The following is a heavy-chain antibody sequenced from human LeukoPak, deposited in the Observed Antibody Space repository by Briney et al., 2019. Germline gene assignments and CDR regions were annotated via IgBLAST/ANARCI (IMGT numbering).Heavy chain of an antibody. D-gene: IGHD2-15*01. V-gene: IGHV1-46*01. J-gene: IGHJ3*02. Sequence: GASVKVSCKASGYTFTNYYVHWVRQAPGQGLEWMGIINPSDASTSYAQKFQGRVTMTRDMSTSTLYMDLRSLRSEDTAVYYCAXXXXXCSGGSCYRGAFDIWGQGTMVTVSS. CDR3: AXXXXXCSGGSCYRGAFDI. CDR1: GYTFTNYY. CDR2: INPSDAST.